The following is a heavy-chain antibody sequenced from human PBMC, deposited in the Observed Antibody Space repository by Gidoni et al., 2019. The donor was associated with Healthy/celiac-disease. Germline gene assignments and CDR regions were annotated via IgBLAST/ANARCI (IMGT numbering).Heavy chain of an antibody. J-gene: IGHJ4*02. Sequence: QVQLVQSGAEGKKPGSSVKVSCKASGGTFSSYAISWVRQAPGQGLEWMGGIIPIFGTANYAQKFQGRVTITADESTSTAYMELRSLRSEDPAVFYCARGIDILTGYIDSWGQGTLVPVSS. CDR1: GGTFSSYA. CDR2: IIPIFGTA. CDR3: ARGIDILTGYIDS. V-gene: IGHV1-69*01. D-gene: IGHD3-9*01.